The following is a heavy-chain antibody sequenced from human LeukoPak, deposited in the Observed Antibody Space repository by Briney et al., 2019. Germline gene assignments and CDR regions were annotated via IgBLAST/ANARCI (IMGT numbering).Heavy chain of an antibody. Sequence: PSETLSLTCAVYGGSFSGYYWSWIRQPPGKGLEWIGEINHSGSTNYNPSLKSRVTKSVDTSKNQFSLKLSSVTAADTAVYYCARVGYDILTGPNYGMDVWGQGTTVTVSS. CDR3: ARVGYDILTGPNYGMDV. V-gene: IGHV4-34*01. CDR1: GGSFSGYY. J-gene: IGHJ6*02. D-gene: IGHD3-9*01. CDR2: INHSGST.